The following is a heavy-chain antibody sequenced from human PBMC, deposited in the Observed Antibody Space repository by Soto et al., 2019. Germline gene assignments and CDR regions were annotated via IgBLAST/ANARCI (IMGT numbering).Heavy chain of an antibody. V-gene: IGHV1-69*01. Sequence: VKVSCKASGGTFSSYAISWVRQAPGQGLEWMGGIIPIFGTANYAQKFQGRVTITADESTSTAYMELSSLRSEDTAVYYCIAAAGTTGYFDYWGQGTLVTVSS. D-gene: IGHD6-13*01. CDR2: IIPIFGTA. CDR1: GGTFSSYA. J-gene: IGHJ4*02. CDR3: IAAAGTTGYFDY.